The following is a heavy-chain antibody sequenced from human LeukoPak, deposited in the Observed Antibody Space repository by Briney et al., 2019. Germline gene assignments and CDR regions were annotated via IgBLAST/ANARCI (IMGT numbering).Heavy chain of an antibody. V-gene: IGHV3-23*01. CDR2: ISGSGGST. Sequence: GGSLRLSCAASGFTFSDYYMSWVRQAPGKGLEWVSAISGSGGSTYYADSVKGRFTISRDNSKNTLYLQMNSLRAEDTAVYYCAKRTSSIAVAGVDYWGQGTLVTVSS. CDR1: GFTFSDYY. D-gene: IGHD6-19*01. J-gene: IGHJ4*02. CDR3: AKRTSSIAVAGVDY.